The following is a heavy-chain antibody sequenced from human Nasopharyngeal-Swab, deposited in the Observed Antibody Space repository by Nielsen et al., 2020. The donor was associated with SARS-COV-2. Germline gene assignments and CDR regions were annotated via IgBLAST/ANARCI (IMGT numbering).Heavy chain of an antibody. CDR3: AKDQFPYEVVPAADDY. CDR2: ISYDGSNK. D-gene: IGHD2-2*01. J-gene: IGHJ4*02. Sequence: WSRKPPGKGLEWVAVISYDGSNKYYADSAKGRFTISRDNSKNTLYLQMNSLRAEDTAVYYCAKDQFPYEVVPAADDYWGQGTLVTVSS. V-gene: IGHV3-30*18.